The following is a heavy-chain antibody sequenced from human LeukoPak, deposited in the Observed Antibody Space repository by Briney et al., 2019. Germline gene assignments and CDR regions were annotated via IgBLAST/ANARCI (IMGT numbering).Heavy chain of an antibody. J-gene: IGHJ6*03. V-gene: IGHV4-34*01. CDR1: GGSFSGYY. D-gene: IGHD3-10*01. Sequence: SETLSLTCAVYGGSFSGYYWSWIRQPPGKGLEWIGEINHSGSTNYNPSLKSRVTISVDTSKNQFSLKLSSVTAADTAVYYCARVGGSGSYYNRYYYYMDVWAKGPRSPSP. CDR2: INHSGST. CDR3: ARVGGSGSYYNRYYYYMDV.